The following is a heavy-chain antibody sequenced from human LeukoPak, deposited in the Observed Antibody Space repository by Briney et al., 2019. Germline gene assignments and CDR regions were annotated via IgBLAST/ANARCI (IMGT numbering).Heavy chain of an antibody. CDR3: ARAAVVVPAAKAGWYYYYYMDV. CDR1: GFTFSSYW. V-gene: IGHV3-7*01. CDR2: IKQDRSEK. Sequence: AGGSLRLSCAASGFTFSSYWTSWVRQAPGKGLEWVANIKQDRSEKYYVDSVKGRFTISRDNAKNSLYLQMNSLRAEDTAVYYCARAAVVVPAAKAGWYYYYYMDVWGKGTTVTVSS. D-gene: IGHD2-2*01. J-gene: IGHJ6*03.